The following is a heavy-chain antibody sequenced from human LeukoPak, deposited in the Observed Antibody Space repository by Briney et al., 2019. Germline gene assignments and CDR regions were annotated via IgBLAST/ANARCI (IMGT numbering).Heavy chain of an antibody. CDR1: GFTFSNAW. V-gene: IGHV3-15*01. J-gene: IGHJ6*04. Sequence: GGSLRLSCAASGFTFSNAWMSWVRQAPGKGLEWVGRIKSKTDGGTTDYAAPVKGRFTISRDDSKNTLYLQMNSLKTEDTAVYYCTTDRPRGYSYGFYYYYYGMDVWGKGTTVTVSS. CDR3: TTDRPRGYSYGFYYYYYGMDV. D-gene: IGHD5-18*01. CDR2: IKSKTDGGTT.